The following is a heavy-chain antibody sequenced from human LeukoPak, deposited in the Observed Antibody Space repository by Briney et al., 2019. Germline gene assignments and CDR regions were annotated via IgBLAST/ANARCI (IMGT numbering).Heavy chain of an antibody. CDR1: GFTFSSYS. V-gene: IGHV3-21*01. J-gene: IGHJ6*03. Sequence: PGGSLRLSCAASGFTFSSYSMNWVRQAPGKGLEWVSSISCSSSYIYYADSLKGRFTISRDNAKNSLYLQMNSLRAEDTAVYYCARDMDYPVEYYYYYMDVWGKGTTVTVSS. CDR2: ISCSSSYI. CDR3: ARDMDYPVEYYYYYMDV. D-gene: IGHD3/OR15-3a*01.